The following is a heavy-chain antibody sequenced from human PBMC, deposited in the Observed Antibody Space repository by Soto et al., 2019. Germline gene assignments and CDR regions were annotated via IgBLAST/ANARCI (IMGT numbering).Heavy chain of an antibody. D-gene: IGHD2-15*01. CDR1: GGTFSTYT. CDR2: IIPILGTP. CDR3: ARGLECRGYCLDKPTWYAP. Sequence: QVQLVQSGAEVKKPGSSVKVSCKASGGTFSTYTFSWVRQAPGQGLEWVGRIIPILGTPYYSQKFQGGVTITADKSTGAVYMELRSLRSDDTAMYFCARGLECRGYCLDKPTWYAPWGQGTLGTVSS. J-gene: IGHJ5*02. V-gene: IGHV1-69*06.